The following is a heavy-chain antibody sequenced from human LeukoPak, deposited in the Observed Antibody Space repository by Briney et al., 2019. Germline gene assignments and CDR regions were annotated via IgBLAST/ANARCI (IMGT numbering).Heavy chain of an antibody. V-gene: IGHV4-39*01. Sequence: SETLSLTCTVSGDSISTSNSYWGWIRQPPGKGLEWIGSIYYSGNTYYNASLKSRVTISVDTSKNQFSLKLSSVTAADTAVYYCARTLDGYIEDFDYWGQGTLVTVSS. CDR3: ARTLDGYIEDFDY. CDR2: IYYSGNT. J-gene: IGHJ4*02. CDR1: GDSISTSNSY. D-gene: IGHD5-24*01.